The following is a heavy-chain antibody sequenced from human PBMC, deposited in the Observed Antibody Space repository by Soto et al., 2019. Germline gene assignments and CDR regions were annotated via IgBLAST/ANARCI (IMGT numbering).Heavy chain of an antibody. CDR2: IIPIFGTA. J-gene: IGHJ6*02. D-gene: IGHD6-19*01. CDR3: ARAIAVAGTRLPLYYYYYGMDV. V-gene: IGHV1-69*13. CDR1: GGTFSSYA. Sequence: GASVKVSCKASGGTFSSYAISWVRQAPGQGLEWMGGIIPIFGTANYAQKFQGRVTITADESTSTAYMELSSLRSEDTAVYYCARAIAVAGTRLPLYYYYYGMDVWGQGTTVTVSS.